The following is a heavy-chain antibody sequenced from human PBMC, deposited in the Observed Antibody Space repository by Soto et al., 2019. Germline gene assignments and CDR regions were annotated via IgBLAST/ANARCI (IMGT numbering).Heavy chain of an antibody. CDR2: IIPIFGTA. J-gene: IGHJ3*02. Sequence: QVQLVQSGAEVKKPGSSVKVSCKASGGTFSSYAISWVRQAPGQGLEWMGGIIPIFGTANYAQKFQGRVRITADESTSTAYMELSSLRSEYTAVYYCAFYDSSGYGAFDIWGQGTMVTVSS. CDR1: GGTFSSYA. CDR3: AFYDSSGYGAFDI. D-gene: IGHD3-22*01. V-gene: IGHV1-69*01.